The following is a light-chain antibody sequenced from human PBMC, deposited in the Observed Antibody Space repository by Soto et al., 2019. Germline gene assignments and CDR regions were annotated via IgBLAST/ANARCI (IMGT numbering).Light chain of an antibody. CDR1: RLGEKY. Sequence: SYELTQPPSVSVSPGRTASITCSGDRLGEKYACWYQQKPGQSPVLVMFQDIKRPSGIPERFSGSSSGNTATLTISGTQAMDEADYYCQVWDSSIVIFGGGTKLTVL. CDR3: QVWDSSIVI. J-gene: IGLJ2*01. CDR2: QDI. V-gene: IGLV3-1*01.